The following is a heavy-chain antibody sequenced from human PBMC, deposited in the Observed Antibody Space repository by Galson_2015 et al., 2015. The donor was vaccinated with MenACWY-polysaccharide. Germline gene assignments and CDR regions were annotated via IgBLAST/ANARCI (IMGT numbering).Heavy chain of an antibody. CDR3: ARKGSGCNVFDY. V-gene: IGHV3-48*02. CDR1: GFTFGNYG. J-gene: IGHJ4*02. D-gene: IGHD6-19*01. CDR2: ISGSSSTI. Sequence: SLRLSCAASGFTFGNYGMSWVRQAPGKGLEWVSYISGSSSTIYYADSVKGRFTISRDNAKNSLSLQVNSLRDDDTAVYYCARKGSGCNVFDYWGQGSLLTVSS.